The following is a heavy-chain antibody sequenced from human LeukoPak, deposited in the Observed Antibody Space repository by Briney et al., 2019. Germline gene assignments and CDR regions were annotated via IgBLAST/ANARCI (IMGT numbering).Heavy chain of an antibody. D-gene: IGHD6-6*01. CDR2: ISSNGGST. CDR3: AKDRRYSSSYWFDP. CDR1: GFTFSSYA. V-gene: IGHV3-64*04. J-gene: IGHJ5*02. Sequence: GGSLRLSCSASGFTFSSYAMHWVRQAPGKGLEYVSAISSNGGSTYYADSVKGRFTISRDNSKNTLYLQMNSLRAEDTAVYYCAKDRRYSSSYWFDPWGQGTLVTVSS.